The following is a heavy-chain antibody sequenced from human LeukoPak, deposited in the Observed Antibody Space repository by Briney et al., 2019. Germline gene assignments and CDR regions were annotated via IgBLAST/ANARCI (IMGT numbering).Heavy chain of an antibody. CDR2: ISAKKGYT. CDR3: ARDPDGDYDFDY. CDR1: GYTFTSYG. V-gene: IGHV1-18*04. D-gene: IGHD4-17*01. J-gene: IGHJ4*02. Sequence: GASVKVCCKASGYTFTSYGISWERQAPGQGLEWMGWISAKKGYTNYAQKLQGRVTMTTDTSTSTAYMELRSLRSDDTAVYYCARDPDGDYDFDYWGQGTLVTVSS.